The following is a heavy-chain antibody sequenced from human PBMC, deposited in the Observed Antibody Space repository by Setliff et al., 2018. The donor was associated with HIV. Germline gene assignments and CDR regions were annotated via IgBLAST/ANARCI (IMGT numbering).Heavy chain of an antibody. CDR1: GGSISSRSYY. V-gene: IGHV4-61*09. CDR2: IYTSGST. CDR3: ARAPFPVAGFDYFDH. D-gene: IGHD6-19*01. J-gene: IGHJ4*02. Sequence: SETLSLTCTVSGGSISSRSYYWSWIRQPAGKGLEWIGQIYTSGSTNYNPSLKSRVTMSVDTSKNQFSLNLNSVTAADTAIYYCARAPFPVAGFDYFDHWGQGTQVTVSS.